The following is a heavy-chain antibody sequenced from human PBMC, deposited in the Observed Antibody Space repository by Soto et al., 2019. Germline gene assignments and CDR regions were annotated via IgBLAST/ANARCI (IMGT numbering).Heavy chain of an antibody. CDR3: ARVPRLGVPGYYYYYYYMDV. D-gene: IGHD2-2*01. CDR2: IYYSGST. V-gene: IGHV4-59*01. CDR1: GGSISSYY. Sequence: SETLSLTCTVSGGSISSYYWSWIRQPPGKGLEWIGYIYYSGSTNYNPSLKSRVTISVDTSKNQFSLKLSSVTAADTAVYYCARVPRLGVPGYYYYYYYMDVWGKGTTVTVSS. J-gene: IGHJ6*03.